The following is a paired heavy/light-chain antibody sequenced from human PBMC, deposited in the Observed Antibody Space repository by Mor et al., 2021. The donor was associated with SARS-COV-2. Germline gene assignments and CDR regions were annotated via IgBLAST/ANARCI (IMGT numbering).Light chain of an antibody. Sequence: QVVLTQSPSASASLGTSVKLTCTLSSGHSNYAIAWHQQRPEEGPRYLMKVTSDGSHTKGDGIPDRFSGSSSGAERYLTISSLQSEDEADYYCQTWGTGIQVFGGGTKLTVL. J-gene: IGLJ3*02. CDR1: SGHSNYA. CDR3: QTWGTGIQV. V-gene: IGLV4-69*02. CDR2: VTSDGSH.
Heavy chain of an antibody. Sequence: EVQLVESGGALVQPGGSLRLSCAASGFIFSDYSMNWVRQAPGKGLEWVSYITSKSSTKYYADSVRGRFTISRDNANNSLYLQMNSLTAEDTAVYFCARDAAYCTSTVCYGPADLDYWGQGILVTVSS. CDR2: ITSKSSTK. CDR3: ARDAAYCTSTVCYGPADLDY. J-gene: IGHJ4*02. CDR1: GFIFSDYS. D-gene: IGHD2-2*01. V-gene: IGHV3-48*01.